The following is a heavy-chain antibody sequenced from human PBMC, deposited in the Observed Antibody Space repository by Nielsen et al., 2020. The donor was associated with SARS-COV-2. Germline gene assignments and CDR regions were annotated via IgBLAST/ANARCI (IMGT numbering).Heavy chain of an antibody. CDR1: GFTFSSYG. J-gene: IGHJ4*02. Sequence: GGSLRLSCAASGFTFSSYGMHWVRQAPGKGLEWVAVIWYDGSNKYYADSVKGRFTISRDNSKNTLYLQMNSLRAEDTAVYYCARDSSGWYYFDYWGQGTLVTVSS. V-gene: IGHV3-33*01. CDR2: IWYDGSNK. D-gene: IGHD6-19*01. CDR3: ARDSSGWYYFDY.